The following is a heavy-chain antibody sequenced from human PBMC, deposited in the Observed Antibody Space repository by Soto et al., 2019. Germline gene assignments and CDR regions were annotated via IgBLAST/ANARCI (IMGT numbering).Heavy chain of an antibody. CDR3: ARGGDWTDDGNWFDP. CDR2: IYYSGST. V-gene: IGHV4-31*03. CDR1: GGSISSGGYY. D-gene: IGHD1-1*01. J-gene: IGHJ5*02. Sequence: QVQLQESGPGLVKPSQTLSLTCTVSGGSISSGGYYWSWIRQHPGKGLEWIGYIYYSGSTYYNPSLKSRVTIXXDXSXXQCSLKLSSVTAADTAVYYCARGGDWTDDGNWFDPWGQGTLVTVSS.